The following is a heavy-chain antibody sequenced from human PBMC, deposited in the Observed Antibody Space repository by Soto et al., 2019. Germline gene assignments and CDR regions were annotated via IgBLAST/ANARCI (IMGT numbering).Heavy chain of an antibody. CDR1: GFTVSSNY. V-gene: IGHV3-66*04. CDR3: ARHGYSYGGGYFDY. CDR2: IYSGGSA. D-gene: IGHD5-18*01. Sequence: EVQLVESGGGLVQPGGSLRLSCAASGFTVSSNYMSWVRQAPGKGLEWVSVIYSGGSAYYADSVKGRFTISRDNSKNTLYLQMASLRAEDTAAYYCARHGYSYGGGYFDYWGQGTLVTVSS. J-gene: IGHJ4*02.